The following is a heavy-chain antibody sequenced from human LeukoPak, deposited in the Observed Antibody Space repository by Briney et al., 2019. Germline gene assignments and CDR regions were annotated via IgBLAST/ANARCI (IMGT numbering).Heavy chain of an antibody. CDR1: GGTFSSYA. Sequence: ASVNVSCKASGGTFSSYAISWVRQAPGQGLEWMGGIIPIFGTANYAQKFQGRVTITADESTSTAYMELSSLRSEDTAVYYCARDKEQWLIRWFDPWGQGTLVTVSS. J-gene: IGHJ5*02. D-gene: IGHD6-19*01. V-gene: IGHV1-69*13. CDR2: IIPIFGTA. CDR3: ARDKEQWLIRWFDP.